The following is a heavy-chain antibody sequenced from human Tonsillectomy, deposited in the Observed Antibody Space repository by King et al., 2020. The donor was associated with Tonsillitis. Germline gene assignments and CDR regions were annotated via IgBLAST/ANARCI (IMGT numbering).Heavy chain of an antibody. D-gene: IGHD3-22*01. J-gene: IGHJ6*02. CDR2: MNPNSGNT. CDR1: GYTFTSYD. V-gene: IGHV1-8*01. Sequence: VQLVESGAEVENPGASVKVSCKASGYTFTSYDINWVRQSTGQGLEWLGWMNPNSGNTGYAQKFKGRVTLTRDTSISTAYMGLTSLGSEETAVYYCARGMFYFDSSGYRYYYYGMDVWGQGTTVTVSS. CDR3: ARGMFYFDSSGYRYYYYGMDV.